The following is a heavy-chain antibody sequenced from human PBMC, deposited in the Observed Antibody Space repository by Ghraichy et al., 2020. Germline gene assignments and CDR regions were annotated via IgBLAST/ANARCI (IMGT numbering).Heavy chain of an antibody. V-gene: IGHV3-7*01. Sequence: LSLTCAASGFTFSSYYMNWVRQAPGKGLEWVANIKQDGSKIYYVDSVKGRFIISRDNAKNSLYLQMNSLRAEDTAVYYCARDQGDFAMALYYYGMDVWGQGTTVTVSS. J-gene: IGHJ6*02. CDR3: ARDQGDFAMALYYYGMDV. D-gene: IGHD3-16*01. CDR1: GFTFSSYY. CDR2: IKQDGSKI.